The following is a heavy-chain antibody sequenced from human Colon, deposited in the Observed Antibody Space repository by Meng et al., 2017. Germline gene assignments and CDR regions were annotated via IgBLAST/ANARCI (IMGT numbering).Heavy chain of an antibody. CDR3: AEGWTRYR. CDR2: IYYSGTT. D-gene: IGHD1-26*01. Sequence: SETLSLTCTVSGGSSSLGGFYWNWIRQFPGKGLEWIGYIYYSGTTYYNPSLKSRATFSVDSSKRQFTLKLSPVPAADAAVYFCAEGWTRYRWGQGKLVTVSS. V-gene: IGHV4-31*03. J-gene: IGHJ4*02. CDR1: GGSSSLGGFY.